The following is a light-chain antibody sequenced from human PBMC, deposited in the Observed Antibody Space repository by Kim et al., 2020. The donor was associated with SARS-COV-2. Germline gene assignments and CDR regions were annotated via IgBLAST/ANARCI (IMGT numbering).Light chain of an antibody. CDR2: LNSDGSH. Sequence: ASVKLTCTLRSGHSSDVSAWHQQQPEKGPRYLMKLNSDGSHSKGDGIPDRFSGSNSGAERYLTISRLQSEGEADYYCQTWGTGPWVFGGGTQLTVL. CDR3: QTWGTGPWV. V-gene: IGLV4-69*01. J-gene: IGLJ3*02. CDR1: SGHSSDV.